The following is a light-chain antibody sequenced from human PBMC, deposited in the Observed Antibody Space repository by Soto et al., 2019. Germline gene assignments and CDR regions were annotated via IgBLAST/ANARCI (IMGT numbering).Light chain of an antibody. CDR3: QQYDSSTLYT. V-gene: IGKV3-20*01. J-gene: IGKJ2*01. Sequence: DIVLTQSPGTLSLSPGERATLSCRASQSVRGNYLAWYQQKPGQAPRLLIYGASSRATGIPDRLSGSGSGTDFTLTISRLEPDDFAVYYCQQYDSSTLYTFGQETQLEI. CDR1: QSVRGNY. CDR2: GAS.